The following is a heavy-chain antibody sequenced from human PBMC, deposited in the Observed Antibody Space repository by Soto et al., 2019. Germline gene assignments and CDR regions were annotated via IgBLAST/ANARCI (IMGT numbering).Heavy chain of an antibody. CDR2: ISDSSSTI. V-gene: IGHV3-48*01. Sequence: EVQLVESGGGLVQPGGSLRLSCAASGLTFSTYSMNWVRHAPGKGLEWLSYISDSSSTIYYADSVKGRFTISRDNAKNSLYLQMNSLRAEDTAVYYCARAKHAYGDYDGIDYWGQGTLVTVSS. D-gene: IGHD4-17*01. J-gene: IGHJ4*02. CDR1: GLTFSTYS. CDR3: ARAKHAYGDYDGIDY.